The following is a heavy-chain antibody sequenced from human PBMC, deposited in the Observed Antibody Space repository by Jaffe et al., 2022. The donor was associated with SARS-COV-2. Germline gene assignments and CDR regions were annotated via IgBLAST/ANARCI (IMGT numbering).Heavy chain of an antibody. CDR3: ARAYCSGGSCFLLQDPGAFDP. CDR2: IYYSGST. CDR1: GGSISSYY. V-gene: IGHV4-59*01. D-gene: IGHD2-15*01. Sequence: QVQLQESGPGLVKPSETLSLTCTVSGGSISSYYWSWIRQPPGKGLEWIGYIYYSGSTNYNPSLKSRVTISVDTSKNQFSLKLSSVTAADTAVYYCARAYCSGGSCFLLQDPGAFDPWGQGTLVTVSS. J-gene: IGHJ5*02.